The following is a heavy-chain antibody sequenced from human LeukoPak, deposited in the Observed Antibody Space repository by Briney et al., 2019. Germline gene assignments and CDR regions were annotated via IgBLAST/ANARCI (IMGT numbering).Heavy chain of an antibody. CDR2: IVTEGSTT. V-gene: IGHV3-74*01. CDR3: ATMITVTNYYYYYGMDV. J-gene: IGHJ6*02. D-gene: IGHD4-17*01. CDR1: GFTFSNYW. Sequence: GGSLRLSCEPSGFTFSNYWMHWVRQAPGKGLVWFSRIVTEGSTTNYAGSVKGRFTISRDNAKNTLYLQMNSLRAEDTAVYYCATMITVTNYYYYYGMDVWGQGTTVTVSS.